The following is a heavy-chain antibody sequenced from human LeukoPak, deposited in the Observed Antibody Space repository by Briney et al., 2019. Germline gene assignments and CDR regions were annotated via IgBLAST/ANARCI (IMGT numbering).Heavy chain of an antibody. Sequence: GGSLRLSCAASGFTFSSYAMSWVRQAPGKGLEWVSAISGSGGSTYYADSVKGRFTISRDNSKNTLYLQMNSLRAEDTAVYYCAKASSITIFGVPGADYWGQGTLVTVSS. CDR1: GFTFSSYA. D-gene: IGHD3-3*01. V-gene: IGHV3-23*01. J-gene: IGHJ4*02. CDR3: AKASSITIFGVPGADY. CDR2: ISGSGGST.